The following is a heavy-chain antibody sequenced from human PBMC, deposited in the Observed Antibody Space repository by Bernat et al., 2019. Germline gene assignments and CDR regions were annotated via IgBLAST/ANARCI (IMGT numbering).Heavy chain of an antibody. CDR3: VRRGGEQLFEN. V-gene: IGHV3-30-3*01. CDR2: TSYDGNNK. J-gene: IGHJ4*02. CDR1: GFTFSSYA. Sequence: QVHLVESGGGVVQPGRSLRLSCAASGFTFSSYAMHWVRQAPGKGLEWVAFTSYDGNNKNYADSVKGRFNISRDKSKNKLFLQMDTLRVEDTAGYCCVRRGGEQLFENWGRGTLVTVSS. D-gene: IGHD3-16*01.